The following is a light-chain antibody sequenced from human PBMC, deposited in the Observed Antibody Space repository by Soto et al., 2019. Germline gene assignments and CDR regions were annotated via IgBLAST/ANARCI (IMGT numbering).Light chain of an antibody. CDR1: QSVSSY. CDR3: QQRSNWIT. J-gene: IGKJ5*01. Sequence: EIVLTQSPATLSLFPGERAILSCRASQSVSSYLAWYQQKPGQAPRLLLYDASNRTTGIPARFSGSGSGTDFPLTISSLEPEDFAVYYCQQRSNWITSGQGTRLQIE. CDR2: DAS. V-gene: IGKV3-11*01.